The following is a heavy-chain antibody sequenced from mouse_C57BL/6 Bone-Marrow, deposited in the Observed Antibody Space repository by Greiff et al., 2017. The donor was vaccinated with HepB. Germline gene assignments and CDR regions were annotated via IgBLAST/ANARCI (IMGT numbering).Heavy chain of an antibody. D-gene: IGHD2-3*01. Sequence: EVKVVESGPVLVKPGASVKMSCKASGYTFTDYYMNWVKQSHGKSLEWIGVINPYNGGTSYNQKFKGKATLTVDKSSSTAYMELNSLTSEDSAVYYCARWWLLAWFAYWGQGTLVTVSA. CDR2: INPYNGGT. V-gene: IGHV1-19*01. CDR1: GYTFTDYY. CDR3: ARWWLLAWFAY. J-gene: IGHJ3*01.